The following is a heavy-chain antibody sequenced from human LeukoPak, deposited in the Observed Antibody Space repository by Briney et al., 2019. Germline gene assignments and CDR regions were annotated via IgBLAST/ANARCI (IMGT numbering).Heavy chain of an antibody. CDR1: GGTFSSHA. CDR2: IIPISGTA. Sequence: SVKVSCKASGGTFSSHAIAWVRQAPGQGPEWMGGIIPISGTANYAQKFQGRVTITTDESTSTAYMELSSLISDDTAVYYCARGLQYQLLKALGYYYMDVWGEGTTVTVSS. J-gene: IGHJ6*03. CDR3: ARGLQYQLLKALGYYYMDV. D-gene: IGHD2-2*01. V-gene: IGHV1-69*05.